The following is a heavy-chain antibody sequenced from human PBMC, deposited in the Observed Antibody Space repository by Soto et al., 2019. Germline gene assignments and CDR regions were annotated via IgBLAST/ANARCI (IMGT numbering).Heavy chain of an antibody. V-gene: IGHV3-15*05. J-gene: IGHJ4*02. CDR2: VKRKSDGETT. Sequence: GGSLRLSCAGAGCIFGDAWLSWVRQATGKGLEWVGRVKRKSDGETTDYAAPVTGRFTISRDDSKPTVYLQMNSLKIEDTGIYYCVAGSPFEYWGQGTLVTVSS. CDR3: VAGSPFEY. D-gene: IGHD1-26*01. CDR1: GCIFGDAW.